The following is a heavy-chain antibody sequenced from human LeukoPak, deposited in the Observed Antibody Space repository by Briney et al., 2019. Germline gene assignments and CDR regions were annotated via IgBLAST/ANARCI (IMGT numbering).Heavy chain of an antibody. D-gene: IGHD4-11*01. CDR2: ISSSGSTI. J-gene: IGHJ4*02. V-gene: IGHV3-48*03. CDR3: ARAGYSNFIDY. Sequence: PGGSLRLSCAASGFTFSSYEMNWVRQAPGKGLEWVSYISSSGSTIYYADSVKGRFTISRDNAKNPLYLQMNSLRAGDTAVYYCARAGYSNFIDYWGQGTLVTVSS. CDR1: GFTFSSYE.